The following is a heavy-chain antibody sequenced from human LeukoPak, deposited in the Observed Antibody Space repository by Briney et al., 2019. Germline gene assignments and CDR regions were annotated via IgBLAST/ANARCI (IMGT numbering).Heavy chain of an antibody. CDR3: AKDAWGTMGTFDY. Sequence: GGSLRLSCAASGFTFSSYGMSWVRQAPGKGLEWVSAISGSGGSTYYADSVMGRFTISRDNSKNTLYLQMNSLRAEDTAVYYCAKDAWGTMGTFDYWGQGTLVTVSS. D-gene: IGHD3-16*01. V-gene: IGHV3-23*01. CDR2: ISGSGGST. CDR1: GFTFSSYG. J-gene: IGHJ4*02.